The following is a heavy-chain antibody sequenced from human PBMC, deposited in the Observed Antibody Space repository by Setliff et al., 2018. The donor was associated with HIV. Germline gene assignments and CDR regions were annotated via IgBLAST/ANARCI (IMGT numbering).Heavy chain of an antibody. CDR2: INAGSGNT. D-gene: IGHD2-15*01. Sequence: ASVKVSCKASGYNFSNFAIHWVRQAPGQRLEWLGWINAGSGNTRYSQKFQDRLTITRDTSARTVYMELSSLKSEDTAVYYCARVRCSGANCFNWFDFWGQGTPVTVS. CDR1: GYNFSNFA. J-gene: IGHJ5*01. CDR3: ARVRCSGANCFNWFDF. V-gene: IGHV1-3*01.